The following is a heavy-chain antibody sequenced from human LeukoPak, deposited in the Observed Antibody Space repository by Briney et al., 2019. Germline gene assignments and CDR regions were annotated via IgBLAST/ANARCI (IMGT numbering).Heavy chain of an antibody. CDR2: IRYDGSNK. J-gene: IGHJ4*02. V-gene: IGHV3-30*02. CDR3: AKDFVVVPGNVNYFDY. D-gene: IGHD2-21*02. CDR1: GFTFSSYG. Sequence: GGSLRLSCAASGFTFSSYGMHWVRQAPGKGLEWVAFIRYDGSNKYYADSVKGRFTISRDNSKNTLYVQMKSLRAEDTAVYYCAKDFVVVPGNVNYFDYWGQGTLVTVSS.